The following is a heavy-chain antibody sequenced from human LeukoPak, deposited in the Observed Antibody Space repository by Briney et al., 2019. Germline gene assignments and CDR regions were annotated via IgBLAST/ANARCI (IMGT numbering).Heavy chain of an antibody. Sequence: SETLSLTCTVSGVSISSGGYYWGWIRQHPGKGLEWIVYVYYSGSTYYHPSLKRRFPVSVDTSKNQFSLKLSSVTAAETAVYYCARVRLTQGWFDPWGQGTLVTVSS. CDR1: GVSISSGGYY. V-gene: IGHV4-31*03. CDR3: ARVRLTQGWFDP. J-gene: IGHJ5*02. CDR2: VYYSGST.